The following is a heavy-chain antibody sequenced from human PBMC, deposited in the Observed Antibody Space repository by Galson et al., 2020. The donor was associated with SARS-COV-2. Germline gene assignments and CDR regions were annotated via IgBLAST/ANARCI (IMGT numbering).Heavy chain of an antibody. CDR3: AKGGWYYYDSSGYYSPDY. V-gene: IGHV3-30*18. CDR1: GFTFSSYG. J-gene: IGHJ4*02. CDR2: LSYDGSNK. D-gene: IGHD3-22*01. Sequence: GESLKISCAASGFTFSSYGMHWVRQAPGQGLEWAAVLSYDGSNKYSADPVKGRFTISRDNSKNTLYLQMNSLRAEDTAVYYCAKGGWYYYDSSGYYSPDYWGQGTLVTVSS.